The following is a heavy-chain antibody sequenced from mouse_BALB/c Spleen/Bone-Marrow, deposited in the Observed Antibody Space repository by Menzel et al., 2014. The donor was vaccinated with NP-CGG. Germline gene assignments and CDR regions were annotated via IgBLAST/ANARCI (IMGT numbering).Heavy chain of an antibody. CDR3: ARDVGYGNYFVY. J-gene: IGHJ3*01. CDR1: GVTFSDFY. CDR2: SRNKAKYYTT. Sequence: EVQLVESGGGLVQPGDSLRLSCATSGVTFSDFYMEGVRQPPGKRLEGIAASRNKAKYYTTEYSASVKGRFIVSRDTSQSVLYLQMNALRAEDTAIYYCARDVGYGNYFVYWGQGTLVTVSA. V-gene: IGHV7-1*02. D-gene: IGHD2-10*02.